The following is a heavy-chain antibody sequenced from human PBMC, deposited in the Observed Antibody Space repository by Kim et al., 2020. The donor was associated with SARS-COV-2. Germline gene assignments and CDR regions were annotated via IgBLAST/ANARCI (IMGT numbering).Heavy chain of an antibody. CDR1: GYTFTGYY. D-gene: IGHD3-9*01. Sequence: ASVKVSCKASGYTFTGYYMHWVRQAPGQGLEWMGRINPNSGGTNYAQKFQGRVTMTRDTSISTAYMELSRLRSDDTAVYYCARDPEGLLENYDILTGYLPGAFDIWGQGTMVTVSS. V-gene: IGHV1-2*06. J-gene: IGHJ3*02. CDR3: ARDPEGLLENYDILTGYLPGAFDI. CDR2: INPNSGGT.